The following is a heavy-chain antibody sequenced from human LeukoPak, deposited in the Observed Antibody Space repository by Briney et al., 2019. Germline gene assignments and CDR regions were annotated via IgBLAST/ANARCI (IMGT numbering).Heavy chain of an antibody. V-gene: IGHV4-39*01. Sequence: SETLSLTCTLSGDSISTNSYFWGWIRQPPGKGLEWLGSIYYSGSTYYNPSLKSRVTISVDTSKNQFSLNLYSVTAADTAVFYCARSYYYDYRQIDYWGQGTLVTVSS. J-gene: IGHJ4*02. CDR1: GDSISTNSYF. D-gene: IGHD3-22*01. CDR3: ARSYYYDYRQIDY. CDR2: IYYSGST.